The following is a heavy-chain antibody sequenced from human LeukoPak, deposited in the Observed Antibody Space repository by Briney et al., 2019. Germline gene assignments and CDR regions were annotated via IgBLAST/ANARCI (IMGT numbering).Heavy chain of an antibody. V-gene: IGHV1-69*06. J-gene: IGHJ6*03. CDR2: IIPIFGTA. CDR3: ARGGSSSWYYYMDV. Sequence: SVKVSCKASVGTFSSYAISWVRQAPGQGLEWMGWIIPIFGTANYAQKFEGRVTITADKSTSTAYMGLSSLRSEDTAVYYCARGGSSSWYYYMDVWGKGTTVTVS. D-gene: IGHD6-13*01. CDR1: VGTFSSYA.